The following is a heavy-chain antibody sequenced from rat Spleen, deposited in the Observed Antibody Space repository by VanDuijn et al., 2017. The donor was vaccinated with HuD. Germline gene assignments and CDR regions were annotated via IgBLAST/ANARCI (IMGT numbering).Heavy chain of an antibody. D-gene: IGHD1-6*01. CDR2: ISSSGGRT. CDR1: GFSFSDYD. CDR3: ARLTYTTDSLFDY. V-gene: IGHV5-25*01. J-gene: IGHJ2*01. Sequence: EMQLVESGGGLVQPGRSLRLSCAASGFSFSDYDMAWVRQAPTKGLEWVASISSSGGRTYYRDSVKGRFTVSRDDAKSTLYLQMDSLRSEDTATYYCARLTYTTDSLFDYWGQGVMVTVSS.